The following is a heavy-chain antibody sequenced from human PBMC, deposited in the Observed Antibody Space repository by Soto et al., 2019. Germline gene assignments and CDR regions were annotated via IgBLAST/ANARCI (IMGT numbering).Heavy chain of an antibody. J-gene: IGHJ6*02. CDR1: GYSFTNYW. CDR2: IYPGDSDT. D-gene: IGHD3-22*01. Sequence: PGESLKISCKGSGYSFTNYWIGWVRQMPGKGLEWMGIIYPGDSDTRHSPSFQGQVTISADKSISTAYLQWSSLKASDTAMYYCARLRSGYYDSSSNYYYYGMDVWGQGTTVTVSS. CDR3: ARLRSGYYDSSSNYYYYGMDV. V-gene: IGHV5-51*01.